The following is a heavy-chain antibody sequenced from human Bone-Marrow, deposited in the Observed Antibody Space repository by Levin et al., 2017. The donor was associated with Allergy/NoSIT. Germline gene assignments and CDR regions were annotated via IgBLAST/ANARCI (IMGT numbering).Heavy chain of an antibody. Sequence: GESLKISCAASGFTFSSYSMNWVRQAPGKGLEWVSSISSSSSYIYYADSVKGRFTISRDNAKNSLYLQMNSLRAEDTAVYYCARDRGDYVTIPFDYWGQGTLVTVSS. V-gene: IGHV3-21*01. J-gene: IGHJ4*02. CDR1: GFTFSSYS. CDR3: ARDRGDYVTIPFDY. CDR2: ISSSSSYI. D-gene: IGHD2-21*02.